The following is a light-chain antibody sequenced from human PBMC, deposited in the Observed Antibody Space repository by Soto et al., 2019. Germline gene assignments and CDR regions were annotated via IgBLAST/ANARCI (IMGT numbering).Light chain of an antibody. J-gene: IGKJ4*01. Sequence: EIVLTQSPGTLSLSPGERATLYFRASQSVSSKLALYQQTPGQAPRLLIYDASTRATGIPARFSGSGSGTEFTLTISSLQSEDFAVYYCQQYNNWPLTFGGGTKVDI. CDR1: QSVSSK. CDR3: QQYNNWPLT. V-gene: IGKV3-15*01. CDR2: DAS.